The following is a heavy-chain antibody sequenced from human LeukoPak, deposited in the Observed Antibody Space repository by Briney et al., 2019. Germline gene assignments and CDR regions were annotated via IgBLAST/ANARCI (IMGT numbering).Heavy chain of an antibody. CDR1: GGSISSSSYY. Sequence: SETLSLTCTVSGGSISSSSYYWGWIRQPPGKGLEWIGSIYYSGSTYYNPSLKSRVTISVDTSKNQFSLKLSSVTAADTAVYYCARETMIVASLDPWGQGTLVTVSS. CDR3: ARETMIVASLDP. CDR2: IYYSGST. D-gene: IGHD3-22*01. V-gene: IGHV4-39*01. J-gene: IGHJ5*02.